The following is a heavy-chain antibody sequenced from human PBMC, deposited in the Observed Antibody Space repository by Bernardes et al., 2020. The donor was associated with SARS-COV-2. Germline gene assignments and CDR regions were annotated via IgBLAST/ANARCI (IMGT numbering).Heavy chain of an antibody. CDR3: ARGEVVEAVTRDHFGY. CDR2: INHSGST. CDR1: DGSFSRYY. D-gene: IGHD2-15*01. V-gene: IGHV4-34*01. J-gene: IGHJ4*02. Sequence: SETLSLTCAVYDGSFSRYYWSWIRQPPGKGLEWIGEINHSGSTNYNPSLKSRVTISVDTAKNQLSLSLRSVTAADTAVYYCARGEVVEAVTRDHFGYWGQGTLVTVSS.